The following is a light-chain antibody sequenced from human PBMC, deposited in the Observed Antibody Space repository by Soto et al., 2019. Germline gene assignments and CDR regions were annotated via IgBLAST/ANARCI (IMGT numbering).Light chain of an antibody. J-gene: IGLJ1*01. V-gene: IGLV2-11*01. CDR1: SSDVGAYNY. CDR2: DVS. Sequence: SVLTQPRAVSGSPGQSVTISCTGTSSDVGAYNYVSWYQQHPGKAPKLMTYDVSKRPSGVPDRFSGSKSGNTASLTISGLQAEDEADYYCSSYTSSTAYVFGTGTKVTVL. CDR3: SSYTSSTAYV.